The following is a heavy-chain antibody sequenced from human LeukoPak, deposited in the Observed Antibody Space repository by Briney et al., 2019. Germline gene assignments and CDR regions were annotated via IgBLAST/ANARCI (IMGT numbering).Heavy chain of an antibody. Sequence: PGGSLRLSCAASGFTFSNDWMGWVRQAPGKGLEWVANIKEDGSETYYVDSVKGRFTISRDNAKNSLFLQMNSLRAEDTAVYYCARSMQVNGDYVWYYFDYWGQGTLVTVSS. D-gene: IGHD4-17*01. J-gene: IGHJ4*02. CDR3: ARSMQVNGDYVWYYFDY. CDR1: GFTFSNDW. CDR2: IKEDGSET. V-gene: IGHV3-7*01.